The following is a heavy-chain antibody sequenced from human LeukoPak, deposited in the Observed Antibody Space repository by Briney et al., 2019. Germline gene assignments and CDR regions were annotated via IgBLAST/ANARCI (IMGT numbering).Heavy chain of an antibody. CDR1: GFTFSSYG. V-gene: IGHV3-30*18. Sequence: GGSLRLSCAASGFTFSSYGMHWVRQAPGKGLEWVAVISYDGSNKYYADSVKGRFTISRDNSKNTLYLQMNSLRAEDTAVFYCANLETYYDFWSAQKRVHWGQGTLVTVSS. D-gene: IGHD3-3*01. CDR3: ANLETYYDFWSAQKRVH. J-gene: IGHJ4*02. CDR2: ISYDGSNK.